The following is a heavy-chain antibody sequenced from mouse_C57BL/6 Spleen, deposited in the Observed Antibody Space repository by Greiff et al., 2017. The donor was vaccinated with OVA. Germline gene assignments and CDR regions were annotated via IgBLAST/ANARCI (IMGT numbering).Heavy chain of an antibody. CDR3: ARTGGDYDGDYAMDY. J-gene: IGHJ4*01. CDR1: GFSLTSYA. Sequence: QVQLQQSGPGLVAPSQSLSITCTVSGFSLTSYAISWVRQPPGKGLEWLGVIWTGGGTNYNSALKSRLSISKDNSKSQVFLKMNSLQTDDTARYYCARTGGDYDGDYAMDYWGQGTSVTVSS. V-gene: IGHV2-9-1*01. D-gene: IGHD2-4*01. CDR2: IWTGGGT.